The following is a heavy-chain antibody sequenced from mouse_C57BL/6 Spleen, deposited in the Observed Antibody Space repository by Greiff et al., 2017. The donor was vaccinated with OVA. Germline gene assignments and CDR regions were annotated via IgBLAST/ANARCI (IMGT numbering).Heavy chain of an antibody. CDR2: IDPSDSYT. V-gene: IGHV1-50*01. CDR3: ARRTYYGSSDVDY. Sequence: QVQLQQPGAELVKPGASVKLSCKASGYTFTSYWMQWVKQRPGQGLEWIGEIDPSDSYTNYNQKFKGKATLTVDTSSSTAYMQLSSLTSEDSAVYYCARRTYYGSSDVDYWGQGTTLTVAS. D-gene: IGHD1-1*01. CDR1: GYTFTSYW. J-gene: IGHJ2*01.